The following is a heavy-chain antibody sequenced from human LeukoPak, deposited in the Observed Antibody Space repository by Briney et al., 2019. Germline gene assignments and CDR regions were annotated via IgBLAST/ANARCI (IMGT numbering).Heavy chain of an antibody. V-gene: IGHV1-2*02. CDR1: GYTFTGYY. CDR3: ARAEQYCSSTSCLDY. CDR2: INPNSGGT. J-gene: IGHJ4*02. Sequence: ASVKVSCKASGYTFTGYYMHWVRQAPGQGLGWMGWINPNSGGTNYAQKFQGRVTMTRDTSISTAYMELSRLRSDDTAVYYCARAEQYCSSTSCLDYRGQGTLVTVSS. D-gene: IGHD2-2*01.